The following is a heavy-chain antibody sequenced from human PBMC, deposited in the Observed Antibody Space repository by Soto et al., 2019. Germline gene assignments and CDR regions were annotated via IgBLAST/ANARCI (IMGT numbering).Heavy chain of an antibody. CDR3: ARGPRITIFGVVIRPHAIDI. CDR2: INPNSGGT. CDR1: GYTFTSYG. J-gene: IGHJ3*02. D-gene: IGHD3-3*01. V-gene: IGHV1-2*04. Sequence: ASVKVSCKASGYTFTSYGISWVRQAPGQGLEWMGWINPNSGGTNYAQKYQGWVTMTRXTSIRTAYMELSRLRSDDTAVYYCARGPRITIFGVVIRPHAIDIWGQG.